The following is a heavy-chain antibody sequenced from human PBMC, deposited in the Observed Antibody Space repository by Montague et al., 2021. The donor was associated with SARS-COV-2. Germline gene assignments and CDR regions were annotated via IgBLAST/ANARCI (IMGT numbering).Heavy chain of an antibody. D-gene: IGHD6-19*01. J-gene: IGHJ3*02. CDR3: ARGSGWMGNAFDI. CDR2: IYYSGST. Sequence: TLSLTCTVSGGSISSYYWSWIRQPPGKGLEWIGYIYYSGSTNYNPSLKSRVTISIDTSKNQFSLKLSSVTAADTAVYYCARGSGWMGNAFDIWGQGTMVTVSS. V-gene: IGHV4-59*01. CDR1: GGSISSYY.